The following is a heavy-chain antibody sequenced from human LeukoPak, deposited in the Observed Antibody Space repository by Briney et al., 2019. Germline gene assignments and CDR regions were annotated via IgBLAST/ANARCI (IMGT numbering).Heavy chain of an antibody. J-gene: IGHJ4*02. CDR2: IYYSGST. V-gene: IGHV4-31*03. CDR3: AGSYRLLFDY. D-gene: IGHD3-16*02. CDR1: GGSISSGGYY. Sequence: SETLSLTCTVSGGSISSGGYYWSWIRQHPGKGLEWIGYIYYSGSTYYNPSLKSRVTISVDTSKNQFSLKLSSVTAADTAVYYCAGSYRLLFDYWGQGTLVTVSS.